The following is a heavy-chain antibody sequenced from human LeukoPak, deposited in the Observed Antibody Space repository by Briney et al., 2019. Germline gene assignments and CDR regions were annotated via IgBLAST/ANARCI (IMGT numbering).Heavy chain of an antibody. CDR3: ATGYSSGWYPNYYFDY. CDR1: GFTFSSYW. J-gene: IGHJ4*02. V-gene: IGHV3-74*01. Sequence: GGSLRLSCAASGFTFSSYWMHWVRHAPGKGLVWVSRINGDGSSTSYADSVKGRFTISRDNAKNTLYLQMNSLRAEDTAVYYCATGYSSGWYPNYYFDYWGQGTLVTVSS. D-gene: IGHD6-19*01. CDR2: INGDGSST.